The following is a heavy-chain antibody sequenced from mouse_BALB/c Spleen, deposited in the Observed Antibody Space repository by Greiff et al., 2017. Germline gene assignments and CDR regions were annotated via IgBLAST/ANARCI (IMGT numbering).Heavy chain of an antibody. D-gene: IGHD2-14*01. CDR1: GFTFSDYY. CDR2: ISDGGSYT. J-gene: IGHJ2*01. V-gene: IGHV5-4*02. Sequence: EVKLVESGGGLVKPGGSLKLSCAASGFTFSDYYMYWVRQTPEKRLEWVATISDGGSYTYYPDSVKGRFTISRDNAKNNLYLQMSSLKSEDTAMYYCARAPYRYYFDYWGQGTTLTVSS. CDR3: ARAPYRYYFDY.